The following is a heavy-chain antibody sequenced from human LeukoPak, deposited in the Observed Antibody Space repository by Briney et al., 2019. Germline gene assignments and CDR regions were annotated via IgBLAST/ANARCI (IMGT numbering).Heavy chain of an antibody. CDR1: GYSFTSYW. J-gene: IGHJ4*02. D-gene: IGHD6-19*01. CDR3: ARRSVYSSGWYRRGPFDY. Sequence: GESLKISCKGSGYSFTSYWIGWVRQMPGKGLVWMGIIYPGDSDTRYSPSFQGQVTISADKSISTAYLQWSSLKASDTAMYYCARRSVYSSGWYRRGPFDYWGQGTLVTVSS. CDR2: IYPGDSDT. V-gene: IGHV5-51*01.